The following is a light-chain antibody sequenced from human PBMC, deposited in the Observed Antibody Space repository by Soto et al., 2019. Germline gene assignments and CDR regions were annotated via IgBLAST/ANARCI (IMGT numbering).Light chain of an antibody. CDR1: TSNLGGNT. CDR2: TNN. Sequence: QSVLTQPPSVSGTHGQKVSISCSGTTSNLGGNTVNWYQQLPGTAPKLLIYTNNQRPSGVPDRFSGSKSGTSASLAISGLRSEDEADFYCAAWDDSLNAVVFGGGTKLTVL. V-gene: IGLV1-44*01. J-gene: IGLJ2*01. CDR3: AAWDDSLNAVV.